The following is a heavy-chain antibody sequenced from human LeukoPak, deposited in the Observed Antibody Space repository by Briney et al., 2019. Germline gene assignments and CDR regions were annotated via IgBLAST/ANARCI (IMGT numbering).Heavy chain of an antibody. D-gene: IGHD4-17*01. V-gene: IGHV3-48*03. CDR3: ARDTGRAFDI. Sequence: GGSLRLPCAASGFTFSSYEMNWVRQAPGKGLEWVSYISSSGSTIYYADSVKGRFTISRDNSKNTLYLQMNSLKAEDTAVYYCARDTGRAFDIWGQGTMVTVSS. J-gene: IGHJ3*02. CDR1: GFTFSSYE. CDR2: ISSSGSTI.